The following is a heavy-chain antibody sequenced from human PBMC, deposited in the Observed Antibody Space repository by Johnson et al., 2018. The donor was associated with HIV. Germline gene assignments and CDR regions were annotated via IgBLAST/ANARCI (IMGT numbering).Heavy chain of an antibody. J-gene: IGHJ3*02. CDR3: ARASTIFGRWRAFDI. V-gene: IGHV3-30-3*01. CDR2: ISYDGSNK. CDR1: GFTFSSYA. Sequence: VQLVESGGGVVQPGRSLILSCAASGFTFSSYAMHWVRQAPGKGLEWVAVISYDGSNKYYADSVKGRFTISRDNSKNTLYLQMNSLRAEDTAVYYCARASTIFGRWRAFDIWGQGTMVTVSS. D-gene: IGHD3-3*01.